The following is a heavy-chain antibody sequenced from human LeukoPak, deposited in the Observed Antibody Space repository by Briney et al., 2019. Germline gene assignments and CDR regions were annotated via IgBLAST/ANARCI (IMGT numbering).Heavy chain of an antibody. D-gene: IGHD2-2*01. V-gene: IGHV4-59*11. Sequence: SETLSLTCTVSGGSISSHYWSWIRQPPGKGLEWIGYIYYSGSTNYNSSLKSRVTISVDTSKNQFSLKLSSVTAADTAVYYCARGYCSSTSCYDAFDIWGQGTMVTVSS. J-gene: IGHJ3*02. CDR2: IYYSGST. CDR3: ARGYCSSTSCYDAFDI. CDR1: GGSISSHY.